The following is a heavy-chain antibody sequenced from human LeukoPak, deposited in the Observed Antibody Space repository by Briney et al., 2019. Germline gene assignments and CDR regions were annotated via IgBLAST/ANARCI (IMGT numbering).Heavy chain of an antibody. V-gene: IGHV4-4*07. J-gene: IGHJ5*02. D-gene: IGHD1-26*01. CDR1: GGSISSYY. CDR2: IYTSGST. CDR3: ARWGLMYSGSYNWFDP. Sequence: SETLSLTCTVSGGSISSYYWSWTRQPAGKGLEWIGRIYTSGSTNYNPSLKSRVTISVDTSKNQFSLKLSSVTAADTAVYYCARWGLMYSGSYNWFDPWGQGTLVTVSS.